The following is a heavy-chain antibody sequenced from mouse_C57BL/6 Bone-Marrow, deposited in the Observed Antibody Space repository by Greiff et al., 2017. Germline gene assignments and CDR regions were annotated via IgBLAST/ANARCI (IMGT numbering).Heavy chain of an antibody. CDR2: IYPGSGST. Sequence: QVQLQQPGAELVKPGASVKMSCKASGYTFTSYWITWVKQRPGQGLEWIGDIYPGSGSTNYNEKFKSKATLTVDTSSSTAYMQRSSLTSEDSAVYYCARSHYYGSSCDAMDYWGQGTSVTVSS. CDR1: GYTFTSYW. D-gene: IGHD1-1*01. CDR3: ARSHYYGSSCDAMDY. V-gene: IGHV1-55*01. J-gene: IGHJ4*01.